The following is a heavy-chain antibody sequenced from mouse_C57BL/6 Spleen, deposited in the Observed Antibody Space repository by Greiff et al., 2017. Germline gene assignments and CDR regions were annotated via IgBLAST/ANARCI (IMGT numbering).Heavy chain of an antibody. D-gene: IGHD2-12*01. V-gene: IGHV5-16*01. Sequence: EVMLVESEGGLVQPGSSMKLSCTASGFTFSDYYMAWVRQVPEKGLEWVANINYDGSSTYYLDSLKSRFIISRDNAKNILYLQMSSLKSEDTATYYCARGSPLRRGVYFDYWGQGTTLTVSS. CDR1: GFTFSDYY. CDR2: INYDGSST. J-gene: IGHJ2*01. CDR3: ARGSPLRRGVYFDY.